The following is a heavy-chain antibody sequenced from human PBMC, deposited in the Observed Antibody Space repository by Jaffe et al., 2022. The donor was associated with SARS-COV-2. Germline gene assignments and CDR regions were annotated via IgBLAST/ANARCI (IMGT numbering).Heavy chain of an antibody. CDR3: AKDAQLYCGGDCYSPTDAFDI. V-gene: IGHV3-23*01. J-gene: IGHJ3*02. D-gene: IGHD2-21*02. CDR1: GFTFSSYA. CDR2: ISGSGGST. Sequence: EVQLLESGGGLVQPGGSLRLSCAASGFTFSSYAMSWVRQAPGKGLEWVSAISGSGGSTYYADSVKGRFTISRDNSKNTLYLQMNSLRAEDTAVYYCAKDAQLYCGGDCYSPTDAFDIWGQGTMVTVSS.